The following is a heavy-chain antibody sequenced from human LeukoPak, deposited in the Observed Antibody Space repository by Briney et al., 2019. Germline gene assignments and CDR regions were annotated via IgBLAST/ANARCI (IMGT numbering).Heavy chain of an antibody. J-gene: IGHJ4*02. CDR2: INSDGSST. V-gene: IGHV3-74*01. CDR1: GFTFSSYW. Sequence: PGGSLRLSCAASGFTFSSYWMHWVRQAPGKGLVWVSRINSDGSSTSYADSVKGRFTISRDNAKNTLYLQMNSLRAEDTAVYYCARRGLTAYYFDYWGQGTLVTVSS. D-gene: IGHD4/OR15-4a*01. CDR3: ARRGLTAYYFDY.